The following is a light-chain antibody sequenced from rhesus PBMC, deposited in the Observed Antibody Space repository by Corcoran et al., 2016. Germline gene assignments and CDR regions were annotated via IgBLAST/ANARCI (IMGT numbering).Light chain of an antibody. CDR1: SLKTYY. Sequence: SSGLTQEPALSVALGHTVRMTCQGDSLKTYYASWYQQKPGQVPVLVIYGNTNRPSGIPGRFSGSWSGNTGSLTITGAQVEDEADYYCGSWDNSGNRNYIFGAGTRLTVL. J-gene: IGLJ1*01. CDR2: GNT. CDR3: GSWDNSGNRNYI. V-gene: IGLV3S11*01.